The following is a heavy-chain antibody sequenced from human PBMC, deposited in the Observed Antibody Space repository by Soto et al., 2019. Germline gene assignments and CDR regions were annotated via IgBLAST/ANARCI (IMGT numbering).Heavy chain of an antibody. CDR3: ARESMRLWGSFDY. V-gene: IGHV1-3*01. D-gene: IGHD1-26*01. CDR2: INAGNGNT. J-gene: IGHJ4*02. Sequence: QVQLVQSGAEVKKPGASVKVSCKASGYTFTNYAMHWVRQAPGQRLEWMGWINAGNGNTRYSQRFQGRVTISRDTSASKAYMELSSLRSEDTDVYYCARESMRLWGSFDYWGQGTLVTVSS. CDR1: GYTFTNYA.